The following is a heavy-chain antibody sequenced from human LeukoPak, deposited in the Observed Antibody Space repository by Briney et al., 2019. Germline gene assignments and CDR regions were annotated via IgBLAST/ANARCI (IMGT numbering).Heavy chain of an antibody. V-gene: IGHV1-24*01. J-gene: IGHJ4*02. CDR2: FDPEDGET. D-gene: IGHD3-22*01. CDR1: GYTFTSYG. Sequence: ASVKVSCKASGYTFTSYGISWVRQAPGKGLEWMGGFDPEDGETIYAQKFQGRVTMTEDTSTDTAYMELSSLRSEDTAVYYCATSYYDRTFDYWGQGTLVTVSS. CDR3: ATSYYDRTFDY.